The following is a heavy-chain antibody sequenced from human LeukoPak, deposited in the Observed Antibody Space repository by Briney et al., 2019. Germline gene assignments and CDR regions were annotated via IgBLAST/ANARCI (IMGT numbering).Heavy chain of an antibody. Sequence: GGSLRLSCAASGFTFSSYAMSWVRQAPGKGLEWVSAISGSGGSTYFADSVKGRFTISRDNSKNTLYLQMNSLRVEDTAVYYCAKEAEYDSSSWYEPGWFDPWGQGTLVTVSS. V-gene: IGHV3-23*01. CDR1: GFTFSSYA. CDR3: AKEAEYDSSSWYEPGWFDP. D-gene: IGHD6-13*01. J-gene: IGHJ5*02. CDR2: ISGSGGST.